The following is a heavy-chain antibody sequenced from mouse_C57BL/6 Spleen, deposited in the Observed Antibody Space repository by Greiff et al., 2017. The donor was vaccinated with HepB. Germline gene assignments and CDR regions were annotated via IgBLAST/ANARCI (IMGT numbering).Heavy chain of an antibody. CDR2: IYPGSGNT. Sequence: VQLVESGPELVKPGASVKISCKASGYSFTSYYIHWVKQRPGQGLEWIGWIYPGSGNTKYNEKFKGKATLTADTSSSTAYMQLSSLTSEDSAVYYCARGGNHYFDYWGQGTTLTVSS. CDR3: ARGGNHYFDY. V-gene: IGHV1-66*01. D-gene: IGHD2-1*01. J-gene: IGHJ2*01. CDR1: GYSFTSYY.